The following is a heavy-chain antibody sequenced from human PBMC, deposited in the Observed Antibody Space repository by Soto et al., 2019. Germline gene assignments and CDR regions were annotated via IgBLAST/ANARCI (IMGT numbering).Heavy chain of an antibody. Sequence: EVQLVESGGGLVQPGGSLRLSCVASGFTFSSYWMHWVRQVPGKGLVWVSRINTDGSRTNYADSVKGRFTISSDNDKNTLDLQMNSLRAEDTAIYYCARTESSGWYSFYGMDVWGQGTTVTVSS. CDR3: ARTESSGWYSFYGMDV. CDR1: GFTFSSYW. J-gene: IGHJ6*02. V-gene: IGHV3-74*01. D-gene: IGHD6-19*01. CDR2: INTDGSRT.